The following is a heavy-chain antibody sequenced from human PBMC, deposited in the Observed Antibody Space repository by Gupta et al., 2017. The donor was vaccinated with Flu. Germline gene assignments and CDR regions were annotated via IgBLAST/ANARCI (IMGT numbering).Heavy chain of an antibody. Sequence: PGKGLELVSGISWNSGITGYVESVKGRFTVSRDNAKNSLFLQMNGLRAEDTAVYYCAKGSRGYYDTTAYFESWGQGALVTVSS. CDR3: AKGSRGYYDTTAYFES. J-gene: IGHJ5*01. D-gene: IGHD3-16*01. CDR2: ISWNSGIT. V-gene: IGHV3-9*01.